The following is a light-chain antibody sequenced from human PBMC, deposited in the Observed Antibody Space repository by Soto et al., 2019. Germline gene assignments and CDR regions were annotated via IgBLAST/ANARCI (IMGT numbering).Light chain of an antibody. Sequence: QSALTQPRSVSGSPGQSVTLSCTGTTSDVGLYDYVSWFQQRPGKAPKLMIYDVTKRPPGVPDRFSGSKSGIMASLTISGLQAEDEADYYCCSFAGSYTYVFGTVTKLTVL. J-gene: IGLJ1*01. CDR3: CSFAGSYTYV. V-gene: IGLV2-11*01. CDR2: DVT. CDR1: TSDVGLYDY.